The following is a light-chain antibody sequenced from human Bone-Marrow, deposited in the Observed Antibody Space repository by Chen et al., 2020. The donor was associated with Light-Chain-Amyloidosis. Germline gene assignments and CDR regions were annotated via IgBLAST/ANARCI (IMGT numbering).Light chain of an antibody. CDR3: QVWDRSSDRPV. CDR2: DDS. CDR1: NIGSTS. V-gene: IGLV3-21*02. J-gene: IGLJ3*02. Sequence: SYGLPQPSSVSVAPGQTATSACGGNNIGSTSVHWYQQTPGQAPLLVVYDDSDRPSGIPERLSGSNSGNTATLTISRVEAGDEADYYCQVWDRSSDRPVFGGGTKLTVL.